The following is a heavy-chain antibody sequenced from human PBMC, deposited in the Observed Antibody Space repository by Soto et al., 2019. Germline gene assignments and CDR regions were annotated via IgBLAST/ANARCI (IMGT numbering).Heavy chain of an antibody. V-gene: IGHV4-61*08. CDR3: ARATYYYDRSGYLYYFDY. CDR2: ISYSGTT. Sequence: SETLSLTCSVSGGSINSGGDYWTWIRQHPGKGLAWIGYISYSGTTNYNPSLKSRVTISVDTSKNQFSLRLSSVTAADTAVYYCARATYYYDRSGYLYYFDYWGQGTLVTVSS. CDR1: GGSINSGGDY. D-gene: IGHD3-22*01. J-gene: IGHJ4*02.